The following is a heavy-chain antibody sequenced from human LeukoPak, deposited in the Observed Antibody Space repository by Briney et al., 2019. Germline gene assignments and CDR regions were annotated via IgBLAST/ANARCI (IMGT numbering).Heavy chain of an antibody. V-gene: IGHV5-51*01. CDR1: GYRFTNFW. CDR3: ARQTAMGRSGDY. CDR2: IEPGDSDT. J-gene: IGHJ4*02. Sequence: GESLKISCKASGYRFTNFWIGWVRPTPEKGLEWVGIIEPGDSDTRYTPSFEGQVSISADKSLSTAYLQWNSLRASDTAIYYCARQTAMGRSGDYWGQGTLVTVSS. D-gene: IGHD7-27*01.